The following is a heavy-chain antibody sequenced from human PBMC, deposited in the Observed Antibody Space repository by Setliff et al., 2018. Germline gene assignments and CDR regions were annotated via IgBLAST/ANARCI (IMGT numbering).Heavy chain of an antibody. J-gene: IGHJ6*03. V-gene: IGHV1-2*06. Sequence: ASVKVSCKTSGYPFTDYYIHWVRQAPGQGLEWMGRINPNSGATNFAQKFQGRVTMTRDTSISTAYMDLSRLRSDDTAVYYCARSGGGYDFWSGYLVSHYYYYYYMDVWGKGTTVTVSS. CDR1: GYPFTDYY. CDR3: ARSGGGYDFWSGYLVSHYYYYYYMDV. D-gene: IGHD3-3*01. CDR2: INPNSGAT.